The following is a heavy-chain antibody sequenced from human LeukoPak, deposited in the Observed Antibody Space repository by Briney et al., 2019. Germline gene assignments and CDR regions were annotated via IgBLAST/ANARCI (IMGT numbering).Heavy chain of an antibody. J-gene: IGHJ6*02. V-gene: IGHV3-23*01. CDR2: ISASGGST. D-gene: IGHD2/OR15-2a*01. CDR1: EFTFTTYG. CDR3: AKYVSAKGPPYALDV. Sequence: PGGSLRLSCAASEFTFTTYGMHWVRQAPGKGLEWVSGISASGGSTWYADSVKGRFTISRDNSKNTLYLQMNSLRAEDTAVYYCAKYVSAKGPPYALDVWGQGTTVTVSS.